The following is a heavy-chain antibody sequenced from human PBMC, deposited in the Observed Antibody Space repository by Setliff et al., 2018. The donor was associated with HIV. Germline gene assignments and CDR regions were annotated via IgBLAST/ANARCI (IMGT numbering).Heavy chain of an antibody. D-gene: IGHD2-21*01. CDR2: IYSAGST. CDR1: GFIVSSNY. J-gene: IGHJ4*02. Sequence: GGSLRLSCAASGFIVSSNYMSWVRQAPGKGLEWVSVIYSAGSTYYADSVKGRFTISRDNSKNALYLQMDSLRAEDAAVYYCATRGNLVGIDFDYWGQGTLVTVSS. V-gene: IGHV3-53*01. CDR3: ATRGNLVGIDFDY.